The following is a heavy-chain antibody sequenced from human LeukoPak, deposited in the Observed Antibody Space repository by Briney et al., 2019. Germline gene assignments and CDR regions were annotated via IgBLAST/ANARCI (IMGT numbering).Heavy chain of an antibody. V-gene: IGHV3-53*01. CDR2: IYSGGAI. CDR3: ARDGDGYNFDF. Sequence: GGSLRLSCVASGFAVGSNYMSWVRQAPGKGLEWVSLIYSGGAIRYADSVKGRFTISRDNARNTLYLQMNSLRAEDTAVYYCARDGDGYNFDFWGQGALVTVSS. D-gene: IGHD5-24*01. CDR1: GFAVGSNY. J-gene: IGHJ4*02.